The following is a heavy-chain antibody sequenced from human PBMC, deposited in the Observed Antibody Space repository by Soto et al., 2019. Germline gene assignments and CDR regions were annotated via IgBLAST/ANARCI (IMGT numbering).Heavy chain of an antibody. CDR2: ISSSSSTI. V-gene: IGHV3-48*02. Sequence: PGGSLRLSCAASGFTFSSYSMYWVRRDPGEGGEWVSYISSSSSTIYYADSVKGRFTISRDNAKNSLYLQMNSLRDEDTAVYYCARPGPDYASSWWAFDYWGQGTLVTVSS. CDR3: ARPGPDYASSWWAFDY. CDR1: GFTFSSYS. D-gene: IGHD4-17*01. J-gene: IGHJ4*02.